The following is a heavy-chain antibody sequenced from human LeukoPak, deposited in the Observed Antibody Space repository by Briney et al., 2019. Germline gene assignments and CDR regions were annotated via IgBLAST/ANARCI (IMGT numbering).Heavy chain of an antibody. CDR2: IYYSGST. CDR1: GGSISSYY. J-gene: IGHJ4*02. V-gene: IGHV4-59*01. D-gene: IGHD4-23*01. Sequence: SETLSLTCTVSGGSISSYYWSWIRQPPGKGLEWIGYIYYSGSTNYNPSLKSRVTISVDTSKNQFSLKLSSVTAAGTAVYYCARVSTTVVPDYWGQGTLVTVSS. CDR3: ARVSTTVVPDY.